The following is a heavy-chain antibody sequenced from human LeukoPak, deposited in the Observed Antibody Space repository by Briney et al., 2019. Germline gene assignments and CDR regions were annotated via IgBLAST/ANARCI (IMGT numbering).Heavy chain of an antibody. J-gene: IGHJ4*02. CDR2: INHSGST. V-gene: IGHV4-34*01. CDR3: ARDYSNTGVDY. CDR1: GGSFSGYY. D-gene: IGHD1/OR15-1a*01. Sequence: SETLSLTCAVYGGSFSGYYWSWIRQPPGKGLEWIGEINHSGSTNYNPSLKSRVTISVDTSKNQFSLKLSPVTAADTAVYYCARDYSNTGVDYWGQGTLVTVSS.